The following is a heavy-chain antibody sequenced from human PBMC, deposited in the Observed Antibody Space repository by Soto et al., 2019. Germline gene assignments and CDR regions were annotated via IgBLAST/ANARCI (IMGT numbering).Heavy chain of an antibody. CDR3: AKHNWDGGGYYGMDF. J-gene: IGHJ6*04. D-gene: IGHD1-20*01. Sequence: EVQLLESGGGLAQPGGSLGLSCAVSGLNYSIYAMSWVRQAPGMWLEWVSASGGSGGSTYYADSVKGRFTISRDNSKNTPNLHIDCLTAADTALYYCAKHNWDGGGYYGMDFWGKGTTVTFSS. CDR1: GLNYSIYA. CDR2: SGGSGGST. V-gene: IGHV3-23*01.